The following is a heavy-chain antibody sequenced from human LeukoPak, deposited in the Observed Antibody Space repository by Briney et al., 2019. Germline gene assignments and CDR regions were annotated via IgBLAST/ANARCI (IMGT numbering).Heavy chain of an antibody. CDR3: ARVGEDYYDSPIDY. J-gene: IGHJ4*02. CDR2: INHSGST. CDR1: GGSFSGYY. Sequence: PSETLSLTCAVYGGSFSGYYWSWIRQPPGKGLEWIGEINHSGSTNYNPSLKSRVTISVDTSKNQFSLKLSSVTAADTAVYYCARVGEDYYDSPIDYWGQGTLVTVSS. V-gene: IGHV4-34*01. D-gene: IGHD3-22*01.